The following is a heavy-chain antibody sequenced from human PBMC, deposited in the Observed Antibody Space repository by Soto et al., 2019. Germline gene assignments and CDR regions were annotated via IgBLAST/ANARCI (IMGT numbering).Heavy chain of an antibody. CDR2: ISSSSSTI. CDR3: AREGGSLNGIDP. D-gene: IGHD1-26*01. Sequence: EVQLVESGGGLVQPGGSLRLSCAASGFTFSSYSMNWVRQAPGKGLEWVSYISSSSSTIYYADSVKGRFTISRDNAKNALYLQRNSLRDEDTAVYYWAREGGSLNGIDPWGQGTLVTVAS. CDR1: GFTFSSYS. J-gene: IGHJ5*02. V-gene: IGHV3-48*02.